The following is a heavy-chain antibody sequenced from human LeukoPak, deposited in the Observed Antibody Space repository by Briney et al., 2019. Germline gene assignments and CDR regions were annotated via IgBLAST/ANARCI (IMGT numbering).Heavy chain of an antibody. CDR2: IYHSGRT. CDR3: ARGYTSGWSPALDI. Sequence: SGTLSLTCGVSGDSISSSKWWSWVRQPPGKGLEWIGEIYHSGRTNYNPSLKSRVTISVDKSKNKFSLNLSSVTAADTAVYYCARGYTSGWSPALDIWGQGAMVTVSS. V-gene: IGHV4-4*02. CDR1: GDSISSSKW. D-gene: IGHD6-19*01. J-gene: IGHJ3*02.